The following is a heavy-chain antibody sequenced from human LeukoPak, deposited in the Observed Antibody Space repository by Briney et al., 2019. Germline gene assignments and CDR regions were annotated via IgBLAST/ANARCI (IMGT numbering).Heavy chain of an antibody. J-gene: IGHJ4*02. D-gene: IGHD4-17*01. CDR2: ISGSGSST. Sequence: GGTLRLSCAATGFIDNFGMSWVRQAPGKRLEWVSAISGSGSSTYYRDSVKGRFTMSKDHSKNTLYLQMNSLRADDTAVYFCARGSGDYAYFDYWGQGTLVTVSS. CDR1: GFIDNFG. V-gene: IGHV3-23*01. CDR3: ARGSGDYAYFDY.